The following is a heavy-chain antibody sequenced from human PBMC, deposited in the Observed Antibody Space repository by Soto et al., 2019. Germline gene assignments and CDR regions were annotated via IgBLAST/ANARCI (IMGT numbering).Heavy chain of an antibody. J-gene: IGHJ4*01. V-gene: IGHV3-33*01. CDR1: GFTFRRYG. D-gene: IGHD2-2*03. Sequence: QMQLVESGGGVVQPGSSLRLSCTASGFTFRRYGMHWVRQAPGKGLEWVAGIGNDGTDESYSDSVKGRFTISRDNSRNTLYLHMNSLRVEATAVYYCARDDGYPDNGLDYWGQGTLVTVSS. CDR3: ARDDGYPDNGLDY. CDR2: IGNDGTDE.